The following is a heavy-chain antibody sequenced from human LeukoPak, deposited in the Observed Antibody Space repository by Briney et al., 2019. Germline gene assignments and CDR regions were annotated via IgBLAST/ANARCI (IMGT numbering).Heavy chain of an antibody. D-gene: IGHD3-10*01. CDR3: AKDHDYYASGPI. CDR1: GFTFSSYA. V-gene: IGHV3-23*01. CDR2: ISGSGGST. J-gene: IGHJ3*02. Sequence: GGSLRLSCAASGFTFSSYALSWVRQAPGKGLECVSAISGSGGSTYYADSVKGRFTISRDNSKNTLYLQMNSLRAEDTAVYYCAKDHDYYASGPIWGQGTMVTVSS.